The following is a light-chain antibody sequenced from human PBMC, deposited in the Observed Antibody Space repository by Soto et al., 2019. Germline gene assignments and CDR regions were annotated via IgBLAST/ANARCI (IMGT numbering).Light chain of an antibody. J-gene: IGKJ5*01. CDR3: QQYLSAPST. Sequence: DIQMTQSPSSLSASIGDRVTITCRASQDISNLLAWYRQKPRKDPKLLVSGASALQSGVPSRFSGSGSGTDFTLTIGSLQPEDVATDYCQQYLSAPSTCGQGTRLE. CDR2: GAS. V-gene: IGKV1-27*01. CDR1: QDISNL.